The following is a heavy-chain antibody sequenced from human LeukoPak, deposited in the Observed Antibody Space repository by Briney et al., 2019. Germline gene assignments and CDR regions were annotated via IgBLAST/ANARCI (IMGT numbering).Heavy chain of an antibody. D-gene: IGHD3-10*01. Sequence: ASVKATCKASGYTFTGYYMHWVRQPPGQGLEWMGWINPNSGGINYAQKFQGRVDMMKDTSISTAYMELSRLRSDDTAVYYCARLLFTDITMVWDPLYFDYWGQGILVTVSS. CDR3: ARLLFTDITMVWDPLYFDY. CDR1: GYTFTGYY. J-gene: IGHJ4*02. CDR2: INPNSGGI. V-gene: IGHV1-2*02.